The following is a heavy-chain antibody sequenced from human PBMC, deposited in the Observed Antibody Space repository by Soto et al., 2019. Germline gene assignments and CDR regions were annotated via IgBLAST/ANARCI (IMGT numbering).Heavy chain of an antibody. D-gene: IGHD3-9*01. V-gene: IGHV4-39*07. CDR2: IYHTGST. CDR3: ARAKADYDILTGYTYFDY. J-gene: IGHJ4*02. Sequence: SETLSLTCTVSGGSISSSSYYWGWIRQPPGKGLEWIGGIYHTGSTKYNPSLKNRVTISLDTSNNQFSLNLKSVTAADTAVYYCARAKADYDILTGYTYFDYWGQGTLVTVSS. CDR1: GGSISSSSYY.